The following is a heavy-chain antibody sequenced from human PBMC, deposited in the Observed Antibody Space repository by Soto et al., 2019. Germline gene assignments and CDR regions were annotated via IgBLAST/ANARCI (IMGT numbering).Heavy chain of an antibody. Sequence: RWWMSRVRQDPGKGLEWVANIKQDGSEKYYVDSVKGRFTISRDNAKNSLYLQMNSLRAEDTDVYYCARESRYFDWLGSAAFDIWGQRTIVTV. V-gene: IGHV3-7*05. CDR1: RWW. J-gene: IGHJ3*02. CDR2: IKQDGSEK. D-gene: IGHD3-9*01. CDR3: ARESRYFDWLGSAAFDI.